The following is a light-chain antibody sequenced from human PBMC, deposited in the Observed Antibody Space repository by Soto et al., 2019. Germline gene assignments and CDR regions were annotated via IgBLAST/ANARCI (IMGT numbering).Light chain of an antibody. CDR1: QSINIW. J-gene: IGKJ2*01. V-gene: IGKV1-5*03. CDR3: QQYDNYLT. Sequence: DIQMTQSPSTLSASVGDRVTITCRASQSINIWLAWYQQRPGKAPKLMIYRASSLASRVPSRFSGSGSGTEFTLTISSLQPDDFATYYCQQYDNYLTFGQGTKLESK. CDR2: RAS.